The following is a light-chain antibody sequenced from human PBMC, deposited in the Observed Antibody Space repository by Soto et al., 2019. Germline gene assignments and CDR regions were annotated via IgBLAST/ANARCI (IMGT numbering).Light chain of an antibody. J-gene: IGLJ3*02. Sequence: QSALTQPPSASGSPGQSVAISCTGTSSDVGAYNYVSWYQQHPGKAPKLMIYEVSNRPSGVYNRFSGSKSGNTASLTISGLQAEDEAYYYCSSFTSSSTGVFGGGTKLTVL. CDR1: SSDVGAYNY. V-gene: IGLV2-14*01. CDR2: EVS. CDR3: SSFTSSSTGV.